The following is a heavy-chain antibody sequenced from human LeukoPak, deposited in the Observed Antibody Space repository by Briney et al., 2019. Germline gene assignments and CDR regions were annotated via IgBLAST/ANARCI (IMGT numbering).Heavy chain of an antibody. CDR2: IYHSGST. V-gene: IGHV4-59*12. CDR3: ARSRTRDIVGATFDY. CDR1: GGSISGDY. D-gene: IGHD1-26*01. J-gene: IGHJ4*02. Sequence: SETLSLTCTVSGGSISGDYWTWIRQPPGKGLEWIGYIYHSGSTYYNPSLKSRVTISVDRSKNQFSLKLSSVTAADTAVYYCARSRTRDIVGATFDYWGQGTLVTVSS.